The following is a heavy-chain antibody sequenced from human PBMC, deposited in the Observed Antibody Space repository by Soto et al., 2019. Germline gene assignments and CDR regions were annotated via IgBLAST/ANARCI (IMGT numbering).Heavy chain of an antibody. D-gene: IGHD6-6*01. CDR2: IGGTDGGT. J-gene: IGHJ6*02. CDR1: GFSFRTNG. CDR3: ARKEGSSSLYYYYYGMDV. Sequence: PGGSLRLSCAVSGFSFRTNGVSWVRQAPGKGLEWVSTIGGTDGGTYYADSVKGRFTISRDNAKNTLYLQMNSLRAEDTAVYYCARKEGSSSLYYYYYGMDVWGQGTTVTVSS. V-gene: IGHV3-23*01.